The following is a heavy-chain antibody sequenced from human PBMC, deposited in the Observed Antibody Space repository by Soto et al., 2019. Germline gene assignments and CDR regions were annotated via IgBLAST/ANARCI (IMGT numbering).Heavy chain of an antibody. D-gene: IGHD3-10*01. CDR3: ARGSLEEYGSGSYYPDYYYMDV. Sequence: EVQLVESGGGLVQPGGSLRLSCAASGFTFSCYAMHWVRQAPGKGLEYVSAISSNGGSTYYANSVKGRFTISRDNSKNTLYLQMGSLRAEDMAVYYCARGSLEEYGSGSYYPDYYYMDVWGKGTTVTVSS. CDR1: GFTFSCYA. V-gene: IGHV3-64*01. CDR2: ISSNGGST. J-gene: IGHJ6*03.